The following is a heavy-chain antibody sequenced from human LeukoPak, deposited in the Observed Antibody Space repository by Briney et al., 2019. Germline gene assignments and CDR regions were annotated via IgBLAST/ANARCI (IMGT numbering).Heavy chain of an antibody. V-gene: IGHV1-69*04. CDR1: GGTFSSYA. CDR2: IIPILGIA. CDR3: ARALHDSSGWYAHFDY. Sequence: SVKVSCKASGGTFSSYAISWVRQAPGQGLEWMGRIIPILGIANYAQKFQGRVTITADKSTSTAYMELSSLRSEDTAVYYCARALHDSSGWYAHFDYWGQGTLVTVSS. D-gene: IGHD6-19*01. J-gene: IGHJ4*02.